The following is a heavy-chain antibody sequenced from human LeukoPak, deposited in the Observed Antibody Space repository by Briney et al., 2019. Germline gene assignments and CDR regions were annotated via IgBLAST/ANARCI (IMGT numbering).Heavy chain of an antibody. J-gene: IGHJ3*02. Sequence: ASVKVSCKASGYTFTSYGISWVRQAPGQGLEWMGWINPNSGGTNYAQKFQGRVTMTRDTSISTAYMELSRLRSDDTAVYYCARSPSGYVIGHAFDIWGQGTMVTVSS. V-gene: IGHV1-2*02. CDR1: GYTFTSYG. D-gene: IGHD5-12*01. CDR2: INPNSGGT. CDR3: ARSPSGYVIGHAFDI.